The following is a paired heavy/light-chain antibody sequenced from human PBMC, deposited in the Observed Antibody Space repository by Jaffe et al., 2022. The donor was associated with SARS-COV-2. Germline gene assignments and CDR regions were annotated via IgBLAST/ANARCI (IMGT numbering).Heavy chain of an antibody. V-gene: IGHV5-51*01. CDR2: IYPGDSDT. Sequence: EVQLVQSGAEVKKPGESLKISCKGSGYSFTSYWIGWVRQMPGKGLEWMGIIYPGDSDTRYSPSFQGQVTISADKSISTAYLQWSSLKASDTAMYYCARHVEMATIRGPYYYGMDVWGQGTTVTVSS. J-gene: IGHJ6*02. CDR3: ARHVEMATIRGPYYYGMDV. CDR1: GYSFTSYW. D-gene: IGHD5-12*01.
Light chain of an antibody. Sequence: NFMLTQPHSVSESPGKTVTISCTGSSGSIASNYVQWYQQRPGSAPTTVIYEDNQRPSGVPDRFSGSIDSSSNSASLTISGLKTEDEADYYCQSYDSSTPTLFGGGTKLTVL. J-gene: IGLJ3*02. CDR2: EDN. CDR1: SGSIASNY. CDR3: QSYDSSTPTL. V-gene: IGLV6-57*02.